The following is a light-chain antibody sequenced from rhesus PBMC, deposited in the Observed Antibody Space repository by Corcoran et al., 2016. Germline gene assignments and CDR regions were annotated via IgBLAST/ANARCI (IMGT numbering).Light chain of an antibody. V-gene: IGKV3-10*01. CDR3: YQHSSGYS. J-gene: IGKJ2*01. Sequence: QVILTQSPATLSLSPGERATPSCRASQSVSSYLAWYQQKPGQAPRLLIYGASSRATGIPDRFSGSGSGTDFTLTISSLEPEDVGVYHCYQHSSGYSFGQGTKVKIK. CDR1: QSVSSY. CDR2: GAS.